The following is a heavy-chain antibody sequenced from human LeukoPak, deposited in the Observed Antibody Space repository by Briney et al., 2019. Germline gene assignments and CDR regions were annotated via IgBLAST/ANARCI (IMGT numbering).Heavy chain of an antibody. J-gene: IGHJ4*02. D-gene: IGHD3-3*01. CDR3: ARGVTRITIFGAAQFDF. V-gene: IGHV4-39*07. Sequence: SETLSLTCTVSGGSISSSSYYWGWIRQPPGKGLEWIGNIYYSGSTYYNPSLKSRVTISVDTSKNQFSLKLTSVTAADTAVYYCARGVTRITIFGAAQFDFWGQGTLVTVSS. CDR1: GGSISSSSYY. CDR2: IYYSGST.